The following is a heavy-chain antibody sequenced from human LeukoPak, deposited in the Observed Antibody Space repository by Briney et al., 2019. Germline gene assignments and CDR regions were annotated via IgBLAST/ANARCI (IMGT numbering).Heavy chain of an antibody. V-gene: IGHV4-59*11. CDR1: GGSISSHY. CDR3: ARDRAAPSAYYYMDV. CDR2: IYYSGST. Sequence: PSETLSLTCTVSGGSISSHYWRWIRQPPGKGLEWIGYIYYSGSTNYNPSLKSRVTISVDTSKNQFSLKLSSVTAADTAVYYCARDRAAPSAYYYMDVWGKGTTVTVSS. J-gene: IGHJ6*03.